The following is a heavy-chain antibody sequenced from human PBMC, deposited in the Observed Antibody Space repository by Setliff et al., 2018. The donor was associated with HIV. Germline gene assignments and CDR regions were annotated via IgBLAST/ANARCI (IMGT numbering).Heavy chain of an antibody. CDR2: IYTSGST. CDR1: GGSISSGSYY. V-gene: IGHV4-61*02. CDR3: ARDPLGYYYGMDV. J-gene: IGHJ6*02. D-gene: IGHD7-27*01. Sequence: SETLSLTCTVSGGSISSGSYYWSWIRQPAGKGLEWIGRIYTSGSTNYNPSLKSRVTMSVDTSKNQFSLKLSSVTAADTAVYYCARDPLGYYYGMDVWGQGTTVTGSS.